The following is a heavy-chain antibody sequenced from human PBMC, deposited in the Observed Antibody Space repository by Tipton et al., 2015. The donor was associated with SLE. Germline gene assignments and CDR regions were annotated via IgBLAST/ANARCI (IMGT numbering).Heavy chain of an antibody. CDR1: GASISSSGYY. V-gene: IGHV4-61*02. CDR3: ARGTDFWSGYYDY. Sequence: TLSLTCFVSGASISSSGYYWSWIRQPAGKGLEWIGRIYNGGSTIYNPALESRATVSVDTSKNQFSLTLNSVTAADTAVYYCARGTDFWSGYYDYWGQGTLVAVSS. J-gene: IGHJ4*02. D-gene: IGHD3-3*01. CDR2: IYNGGST.